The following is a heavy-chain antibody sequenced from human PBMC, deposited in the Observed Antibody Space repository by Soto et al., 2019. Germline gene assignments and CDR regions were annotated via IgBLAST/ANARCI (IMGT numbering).Heavy chain of an antibody. D-gene: IGHD3-22*01. CDR1: GGTFSSYT. J-gene: IGHJ4*02. Sequence: SVKVSCKASGGTFSSYTISWVRQAPGQGLEWMGRIIPILGIANYAQKFQGRVTITADKSTSTAYMELSSLRSEDTAVYYCARDRHYYDSSGYDYWGQGTLVTVSS. CDR3: ARDRHYYDSSGYDY. CDR2: IIPILGIA. V-gene: IGHV1-69*04.